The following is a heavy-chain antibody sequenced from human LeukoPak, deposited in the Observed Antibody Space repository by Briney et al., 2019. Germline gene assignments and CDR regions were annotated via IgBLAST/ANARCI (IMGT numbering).Heavy chain of an antibody. CDR1: GFTFSSYQ. CDR2: ISNSGSAI. D-gene: IGHD4-17*01. J-gene: IGHJ4*02. CDR3: AREGHYGTPSEY. Sequence: QPGGSLRLSCVASGFTFSSYQMNWVRQAPGKGLEWVSYISNSGSAIYYADSVKGRFTISRDNAKNSLDLQMNSLRVEDTALYYCAREGHYGTPSEYWGQGTLVTVSS. V-gene: IGHV3-48*03.